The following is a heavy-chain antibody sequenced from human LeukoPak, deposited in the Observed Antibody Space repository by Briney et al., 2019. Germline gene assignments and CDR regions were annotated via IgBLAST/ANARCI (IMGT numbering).Heavy chain of an antibody. CDR2: IYYSGST. Sequence: SETLSLTCTVSGGSISSYYWSWVRQPPGKELEWIGYIYYSGSTNYHPSLMSRVTISVDTSKNQFSLRLNSVTAADTAVYYCARAASGYYMDVWGNGTTVTVSS. V-gene: IGHV4-59*01. J-gene: IGHJ6*03. CDR1: GGSISSYY. CDR3: ARAASGYYMDV. D-gene: IGHD1-1*01.